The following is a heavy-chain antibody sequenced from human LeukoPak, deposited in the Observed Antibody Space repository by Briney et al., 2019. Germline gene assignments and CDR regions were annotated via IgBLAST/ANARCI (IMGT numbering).Heavy chain of an antibody. Sequence: SETLSLTCAVYGGSFSGYYWSWIRQPPGKGLEWSGEINHSVSTNYNPSLKSRVTISVDTSKNQFSLKLSSVTAADTAVYYCARGKCSNVCNDYYYMDVWGKGTAVTVSS. D-gene: IGHD4-11*01. CDR2: INHSVST. J-gene: IGHJ6*03. CDR1: GGSFSGYY. V-gene: IGHV4-34*01. CDR3: ARGKCSNVCNDYYYMDV.